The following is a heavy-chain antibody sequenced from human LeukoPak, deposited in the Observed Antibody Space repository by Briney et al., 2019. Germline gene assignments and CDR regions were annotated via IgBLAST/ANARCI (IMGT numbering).Heavy chain of an antibody. Sequence: ASVTVSCKASGYTFTGYYMHWVRQAPGQGLEWMGWINPNSGGTNYAQTFQGRVTMTRDTSISTAYMELSRLRSDDTAVYYCAREDSGWYYFDYWGQGTLVTVSS. J-gene: IGHJ4*02. CDR1: GYTFTGYY. CDR2: INPNSGGT. CDR3: AREDSGWYYFDY. V-gene: IGHV1-2*02. D-gene: IGHD6-19*01.